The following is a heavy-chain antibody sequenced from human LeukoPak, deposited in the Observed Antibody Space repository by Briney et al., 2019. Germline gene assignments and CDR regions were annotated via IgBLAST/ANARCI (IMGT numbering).Heavy chain of an antibody. J-gene: IGHJ4*02. V-gene: IGHV3-48*01. D-gene: IGHD1-1*01. CDR1: GFTVSSNY. CDR2: ISGSSSSK. Sequence: GGSLRLSCAASGFTVSSNYMSWVRQAPGKGLEWVSYISGSSSSKYYADSVKGRFIISRDNAKNSLYLQMNSLRAEDTAVYYCACGNDEWAIASHYWGQGTLVTVSS. CDR3: ACGNDEWAIASHY.